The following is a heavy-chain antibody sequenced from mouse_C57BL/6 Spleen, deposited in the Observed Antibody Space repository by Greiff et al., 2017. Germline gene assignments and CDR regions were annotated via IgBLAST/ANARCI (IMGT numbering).Heavy chain of an antibody. J-gene: IGHJ2*01. Sequence: QVQLQQPGAELVRPGSSVKLSCKASGYTFTSYWMHWVKQRPIQGLEWIGNIDPSDSETHYNQKFKDKATLTVDKSSSTAYMQLSSLTSEDSAVYYCARGTLTGYYFDYWGQGTTLTVSS. V-gene: IGHV1-52*01. CDR2: IDPSDSET. CDR1: GYTFTSYW. CDR3: ARGTLTGYYFDY. D-gene: IGHD4-1*01.